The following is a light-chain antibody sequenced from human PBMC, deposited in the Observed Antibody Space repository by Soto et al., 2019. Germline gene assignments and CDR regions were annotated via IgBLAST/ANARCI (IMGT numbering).Light chain of an antibody. Sequence: EVVLTQSPGALSMSPGERATLSCRASQSVDSSYFAWYQQRPGQAPRLLISETSTRATGIPDRFSGSGSGTDFTLTITSLEPEDFAVYYCQQRSNWPPTFGQGTKVDIK. CDR2: ETS. CDR1: QSVDSSY. V-gene: IGKV3D-20*02. CDR3: QQRSNWPPT. J-gene: IGKJ1*01.